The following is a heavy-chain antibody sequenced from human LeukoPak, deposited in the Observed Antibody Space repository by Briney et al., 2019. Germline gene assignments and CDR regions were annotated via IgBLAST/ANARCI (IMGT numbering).Heavy chain of an antibody. J-gene: IGHJ6*03. Sequence: PGGSLRLSCAASGFTFDDYGMSWVRQAPGKGLEWVSGINWNGGSTGYADSVKGRFTISRDSAKNSLYLQMNSLRAEDTALYYCARVANGGFDYYYYYMDVWGKGTTVTVSS. CDR2: INWNGGST. V-gene: IGHV3-20*04. CDR3: ARVANGGFDYYYYYMDV. D-gene: IGHD7-27*01. CDR1: GFTFDDYG.